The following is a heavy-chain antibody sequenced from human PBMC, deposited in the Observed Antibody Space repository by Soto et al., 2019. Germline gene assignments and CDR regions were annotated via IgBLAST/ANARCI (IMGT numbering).Heavy chain of an antibody. V-gene: IGHV3-7*05. CDR2: IKQDGREK. Sequence: PGXSLRLSCAASGFTFSTYWISWVLQTPGKGLEWVANIKQDGREKFYVDSVKGRFTISRDNAKSSLYLQMSKLRAEDTAVYYCARDLTGTESLDYWGQGTLVTVSS. D-gene: IGHD1-7*01. J-gene: IGHJ4*02. CDR3: ARDLTGTESLDY. CDR1: GFTFSTYW.